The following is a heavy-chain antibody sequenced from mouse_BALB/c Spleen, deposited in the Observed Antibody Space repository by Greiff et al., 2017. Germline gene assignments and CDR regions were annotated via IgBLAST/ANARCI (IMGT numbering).Heavy chain of an antibody. J-gene: IGHJ4*01. CDR1: GYTFTSYT. CDR3: ARGEITTRYAMDY. Sequence: QVQLQQSAAELARPGASVKMSCKASGYTFTSYTMHWVKQRPGQGLEWIGYINPSSGYTEYNQKFKDKTTLTADKSSSTAYMQLSSLTSEDSAVYYCARGEITTRYAMDYWGQGTSVTVSS. V-gene: IGHV1-4*02. CDR2: INPSSGYT. D-gene: IGHD2-4*01.